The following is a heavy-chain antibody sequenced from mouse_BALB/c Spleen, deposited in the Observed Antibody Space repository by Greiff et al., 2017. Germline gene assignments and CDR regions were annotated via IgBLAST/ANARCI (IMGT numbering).Heavy chain of an antibody. CDR3: ARWNSYYAMDY. CDR1: GYSFTGYF. CDR2: INPYNGDT. J-gene: IGHJ4*01. Sequence: VQLQQSGPELVKPGASVKISCKASGYSFTGYFMNWVMQSHGKSLEWIGRINPYNGDTFYNQKFKGKATLTVDKSSSTAHMELRSLASEDSAVYYCARWNSYYAMDYWGQGTSVTVSS. V-gene: IGHV1-20*02.